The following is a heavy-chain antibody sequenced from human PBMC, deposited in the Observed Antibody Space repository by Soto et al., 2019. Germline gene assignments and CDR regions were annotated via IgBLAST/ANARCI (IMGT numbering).Heavy chain of an antibody. J-gene: IGHJ4*02. V-gene: IGHV1-69*02. Sequence: QAQLVQSGSEVKKPGSSVKVSCKASGGTFRSYTFSWVRQAPGQGLEWMGRIVPIVGILNYAQKFQGRVTITADRSTSTVYMELSSLRSEDTAVYCCAGTPHTVTTPPLFDCWGQGTLVTVSS. CDR1: GGTFRSYT. D-gene: IGHD4-17*01. CDR3: AGTPHTVTTPPLFDC. CDR2: IVPIVGIL.